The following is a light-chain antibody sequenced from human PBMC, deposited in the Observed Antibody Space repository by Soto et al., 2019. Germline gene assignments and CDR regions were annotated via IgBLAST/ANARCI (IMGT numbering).Light chain of an antibody. V-gene: IGKV3-20*01. CDR1: QSVGSRF. J-gene: IGKJ4*01. CDR3: QQSGTSPPVA. CDR2: AAS. Sequence: EIVLTQSPGTLSLSPGERATLSCRASQSVGSRFLAWYQQKPGQAPRLLIYAASNRATGIPDRFSGSGSGTDFTLTISGLEPEDFAVYYCQQSGTSPPVAFGGGTKVDVK.